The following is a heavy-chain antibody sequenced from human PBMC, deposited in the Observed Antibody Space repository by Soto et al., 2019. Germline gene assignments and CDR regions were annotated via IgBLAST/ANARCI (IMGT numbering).Heavy chain of an antibody. CDR3: ARFTPYSSREYYYGMDV. D-gene: IGHD6-13*01. CDR1: GYSFTSYC. CDR2: IYPGDSDT. V-gene: IGHV5-51*01. J-gene: IGHJ6*02. Sequence: PGESLKSSGKGSGYSFTSYCIGWVRQMPWKGLEWMGIIYPGDSDTRYSPSFQGQVTISADKSISTAYLQWSSLKASDTAMYYCARFTPYSSREYYYGMDVWGQGTTVTVSS.